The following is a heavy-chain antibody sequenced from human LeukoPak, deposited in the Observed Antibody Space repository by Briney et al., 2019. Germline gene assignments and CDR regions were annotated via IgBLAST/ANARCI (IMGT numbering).Heavy chain of an antibody. J-gene: IGHJ1*01. CDR2: IYYSGDT. CDR3: ARGEGRYGSYHYHH. V-gene: IGHV4-59*01. D-gene: IGHD1-26*01. Sequence: SETLSLNCSVSGGSISRYYWIWIRQPPARELEWIGYIYYSGDTNYTPSLKSRVTISVDTSKHQFSLKLSSVTAADTAVYYCARGEGRYGSYHYHHWGQGTLVTVSS. CDR1: GGSISRYY.